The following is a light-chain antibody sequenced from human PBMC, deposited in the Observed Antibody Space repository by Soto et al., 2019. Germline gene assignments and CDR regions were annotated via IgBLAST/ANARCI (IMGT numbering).Light chain of an antibody. J-gene: IGKJ1*01. CDR1: QTISSW. CDR3: QQYNSYPWT. V-gene: IGKV1-5*03. CDR2: KAS. Sequence: DIQMTQSPSTLSASVGDRVTITCRASQTISSWLAWYQQKPGKAPKLLIYKASSLESGVSSRFSGSGSGTEFTLTISSLQSDDFATYYCQQYNSYPWTLGQGTRVEIK.